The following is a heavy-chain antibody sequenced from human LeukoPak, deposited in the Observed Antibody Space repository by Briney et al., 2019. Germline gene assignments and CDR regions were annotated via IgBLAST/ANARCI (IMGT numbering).Heavy chain of an antibody. V-gene: IGHV3-11*01. CDR1: GFTFSDYY. CDR2: ISSSGSTI. Sequence: GGSLRLSCAASGFTFSDYYMSWIRQAPGKGLEWVSYISSSGSTIYYADSVKGRFTISRDNAKNSLYLQMNSLRAEDTAVYYCARVFSPSSSWSNWFDPWGQGTLVTVSS. D-gene: IGHD6-13*01. J-gene: IGHJ5*02. CDR3: ARVFSPSSSWSNWFDP.